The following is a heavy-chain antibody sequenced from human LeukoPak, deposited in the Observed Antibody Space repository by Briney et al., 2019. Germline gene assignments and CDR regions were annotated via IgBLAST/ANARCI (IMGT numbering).Heavy chain of an antibody. CDR2: IDKGGSAR. CDR1: GFSFSTYW. V-gene: IGHV3-7*01. J-gene: IGHJ4*02. D-gene: IGHD2-2*01. CDR3: AREPEFSSFDL. Sequence: GGSLSLSCAASGFSFSTYWMRWVRQTPEKGLEFVANIDKGGSARSYMYSLQGRCTISGDNAEKSLSLEINSLRADDTAVYYCAREPEFSSFDLWGRGALVTVSS.